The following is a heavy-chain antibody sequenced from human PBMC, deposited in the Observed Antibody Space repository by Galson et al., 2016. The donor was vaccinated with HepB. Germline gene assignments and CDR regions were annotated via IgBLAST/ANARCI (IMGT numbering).Heavy chain of an antibody. CDR1: GGSISNNYYY. CDR2: IYYSGNT. Sequence: SETLSLTCTVSGGSISNNYYYWGWVRQPPGKGLEWIGSIYYSGNTYYNPSLKSRVTIFVDTSKNQFSLRLSAVTAAATGVYYCARHMFSSGPPSPFHYFGMDVWGPGTTVTVSS. V-gene: IGHV4-39*01. D-gene: IGHD6-19*01. J-gene: IGHJ6*02. CDR3: ARHMFSSGPPSPFHYFGMDV.